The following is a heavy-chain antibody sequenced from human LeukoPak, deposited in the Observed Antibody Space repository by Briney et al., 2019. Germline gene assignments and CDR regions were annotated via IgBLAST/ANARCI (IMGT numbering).Heavy chain of an antibody. J-gene: IGHJ3*02. CDR1: GGSISNYY. CDR2: THHSGNN. Sequence: SETLSLTCTVSGGSISNYYWSWIRQPPGKPLEWIGYTHHSGNNNYNPSLKSRVTTFVDTSRNQLSLHLSSVTAADTAVYYCARWEGAMNGFDIWGRGTLVTVSS. D-gene: IGHD1-26*01. CDR3: ARWEGAMNGFDI. V-gene: IGHV4-59*08.